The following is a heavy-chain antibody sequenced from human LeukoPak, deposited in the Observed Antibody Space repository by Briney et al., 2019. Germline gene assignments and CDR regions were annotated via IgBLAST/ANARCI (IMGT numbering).Heavy chain of an antibody. V-gene: IGHV1-18*01. Sequence: APVKVSCKASGYDFTSVGITWVRRAPGQGLEWMGWISAYSGNTNYAQKVRGRVTMTTDTFTSTAYMELRSLRSDDTAVYYCARDLHSGYDFGYWGQGTLVTVSS. D-gene: IGHD5-12*01. J-gene: IGHJ4*02. CDR2: ISAYSGNT. CDR3: ARDLHSGYDFGY. CDR1: GYDFTSVG.